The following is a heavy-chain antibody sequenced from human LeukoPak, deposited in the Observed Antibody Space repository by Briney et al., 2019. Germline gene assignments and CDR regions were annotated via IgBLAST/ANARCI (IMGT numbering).Heavy chain of an antibody. J-gene: IGHJ5*02. CDR3: AREGDGYNYWFDP. V-gene: IGHV1-2*06. CDR2: INPNSGDT. CDR1: GYTFTGYH. Sequence: ASVKVSCKASGYTFTGYHIHWVRQTPGQGLEWMGRINPNSGDTNYAQKFQGRVTMTRDTSISTAYMELSRLRSDDTAVYYCAREGDGYNYWFDPWGQGTLVTVSS. D-gene: IGHD5-24*01.